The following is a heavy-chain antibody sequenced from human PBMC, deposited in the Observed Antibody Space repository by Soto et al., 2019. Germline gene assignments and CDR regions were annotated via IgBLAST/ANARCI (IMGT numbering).Heavy chain of an antibody. CDR2: ISAYNGNT. J-gene: IGHJ4*02. D-gene: IGHD3-9*01. Sequence: ASVKVSCKASGYTFTSYGISWVRQAPGQGLEWMGWISAYNGNTNYAQKLQGRVTLTTDTSTSTAYMELRSLRSDDTAVYYCARDKGRYFDWLLTFDDWGQGTLVTVSS. V-gene: IGHV1-18*01. CDR1: GYTFTSYG. CDR3: ARDKGRYFDWLLTFDD.